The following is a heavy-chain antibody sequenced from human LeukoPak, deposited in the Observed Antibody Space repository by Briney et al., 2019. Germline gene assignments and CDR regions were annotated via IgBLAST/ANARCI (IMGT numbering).Heavy chain of an antibody. D-gene: IGHD3-16*02. J-gene: IGHJ4*02. Sequence: SETLSLTCDVSGGSIDSTNWWSWVRQPPGKGLEWIGEIHHDGRINYNPSLKSRVTLSVDKSKNQFSLRLNSVTAADTAVYYCARSHDHLWGNYPDYWGQGTLVTVSS. CDR2: IHHDGRI. V-gene: IGHV4/OR15-8*01. CDR1: GGSIDSTNW. CDR3: ARSHDHLWGNYPDY.